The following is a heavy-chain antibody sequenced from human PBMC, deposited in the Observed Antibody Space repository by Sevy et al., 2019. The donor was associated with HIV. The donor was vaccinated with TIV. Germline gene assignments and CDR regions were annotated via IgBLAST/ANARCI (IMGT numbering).Heavy chain of an antibody. CDR2: ISYDGSNK. CDR1: GFTFTSYG. Sequence: GGSLRLSCAASGFTFTSYGMHWVRQAPGKGLEWVAVISYDGSNKYYAASMKGRFTISRDNTKNTLYLQMNSVRAEDTAVYYCAKDQWWELRRGFDYWGQGTLVTVSS. CDR3: AKDQWWELRRGFDY. V-gene: IGHV3-30*18. D-gene: IGHD2-15*01. J-gene: IGHJ4*02.